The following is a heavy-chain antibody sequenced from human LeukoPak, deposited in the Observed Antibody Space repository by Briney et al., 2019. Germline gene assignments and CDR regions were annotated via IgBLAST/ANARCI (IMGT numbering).Heavy chain of an antibody. Sequence: PPETLSLTCTVSGGSISSYYWSWIRQPPGKGLEWIGYIYYSGSTNYNPSLKSRVTISVDTSKNQFSLKLSSVTAADTAVYYCARGPLVVRAFDIWGQGTMVTVSS. V-gene: IGHV4-59*01. J-gene: IGHJ3*02. CDR2: IYYSGST. D-gene: IGHD2-15*01. CDR1: GGSISSYY. CDR3: ARGPLVVRAFDI.